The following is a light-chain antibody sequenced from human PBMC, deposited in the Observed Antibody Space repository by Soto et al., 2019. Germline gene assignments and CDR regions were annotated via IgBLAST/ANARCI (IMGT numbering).Light chain of an antibody. CDR3: QQRSTWPPTWT. V-gene: IGKV3-11*01. CDR1: QSVSSY. J-gene: IGKJ1*01. CDR2: DAS. Sequence: EIVLTQSPATLSLSPGEKATLSCRASQSVSSYLAWYQQKPGQAPRLLIYDASNRATGIPARFSGSGSGTDFTLTISSLEPEDFAIYYCQQRSTWPPTWTVGQGTKVEIK.